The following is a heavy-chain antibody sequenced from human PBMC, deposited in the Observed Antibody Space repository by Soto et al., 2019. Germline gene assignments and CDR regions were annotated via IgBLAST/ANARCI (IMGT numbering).Heavy chain of an antibody. V-gene: IGHV1-18*01. J-gene: IGHJ4*02. D-gene: IGHD6-13*01. CDR2: ISAYSGST. Sequence: QVQLVQSGAEVKKPGASVKVSCKASGYTFTSYGISWVRQAPGQGLEWMGWISAYSGSTNYAQKLQGRVTMTTDTATSTAYMELRSLRSDDTAVYYFARSIAAAVDFDYWGQGTLVTVSS. CDR3: ARSIAAAVDFDY. CDR1: GYTFTSYG.